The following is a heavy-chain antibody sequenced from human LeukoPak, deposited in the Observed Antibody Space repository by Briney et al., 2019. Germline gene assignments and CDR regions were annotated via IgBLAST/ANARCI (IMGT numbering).Heavy chain of an antibody. V-gene: IGHV4-59*01. D-gene: IGHD3-3*01. CDR1: GGSISSYY. CDR3: AKATRRIFGVVTWASHFDY. Sequence: SETLSLTCTVSGGSISSYYWSWIRQPPGKGLEWIGYIYYSGSTNYNPSLKSRVTISVDTSKNQFSLKLSSVTAADTAVYYCAKATRRIFGVVTWASHFDYWGQGALVTVSS. J-gene: IGHJ4*02. CDR2: IYYSGST.